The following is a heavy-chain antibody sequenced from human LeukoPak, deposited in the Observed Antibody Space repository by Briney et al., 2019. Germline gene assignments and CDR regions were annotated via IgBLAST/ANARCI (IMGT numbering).Heavy chain of an antibody. Sequence: GGSLRLSCAASGFTFSSYAMHWVRQAPGKGLEWVAVTSYDGSNKYYADSVKGRFTISRDNSKNTLYLQMNSLRAEDTAVYYCAREVVPAAIDYWGQGTLVTVSS. V-gene: IGHV3-30-3*01. CDR2: TSYDGSNK. CDR3: AREVVPAAIDY. D-gene: IGHD2-2*01. J-gene: IGHJ4*02. CDR1: GFTFSSYA.